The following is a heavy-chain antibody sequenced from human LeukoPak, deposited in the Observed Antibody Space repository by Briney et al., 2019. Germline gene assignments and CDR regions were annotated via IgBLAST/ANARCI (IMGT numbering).Heavy chain of an antibody. CDR2: VSPSGDIT. CDR1: GFIFSSHG. CDR3: ARLSGSYPSFDY. D-gene: IGHD1-26*01. Sequence: GGTLRLSCAASGFIFSSHGMNWVRQAPGKGLEWVSGVSPSGDITYYADSVKGRFTISRDNSKNTLYLQMNSLRAEDTAVYYCARLSGSYPSFDYWGQGTLVTVSS. V-gene: IGHV3-23*01. J-gene: IGHJ4*02.